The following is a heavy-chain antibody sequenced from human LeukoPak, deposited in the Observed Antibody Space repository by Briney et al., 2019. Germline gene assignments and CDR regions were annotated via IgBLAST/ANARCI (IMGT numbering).Heavy chain of an antibody. CDR1: GFTFSDYY. CDR2: TSYGGST. Sequence: LRLSCAASGFTFSDYYMSWIRQTPGKGLEWIGETSYGGSTNYSPSLKSRVSISVDTSRSQFSLNLSSVTAADTAIYYCARVTRRRTTGEIFGRFLDYWGQGTLVTVSS. D-gene: IGHD3-10*01. CDR3: ARVTRRRTTGEIFGRFLDY. V-gene: IGHV4-34*01. J-gene: IGHJ4*02.